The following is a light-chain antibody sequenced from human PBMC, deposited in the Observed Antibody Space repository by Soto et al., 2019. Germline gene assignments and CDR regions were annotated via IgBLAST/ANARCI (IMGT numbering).Light chain of an antibody. J-gene: IGKJ1*01. CDR3: QQYQTYWT. V-gene: IGKV1-5*03. CDR2: KAS. CDR1: QTISSW. Sequence: DIQMTQSPSTLSGSVGDRVTITCRASQTISSWLAWYQQKPGKAPKLLIYKASTLKSGVPSRFSGSGSGTEFTLTITNVQPDDFATYYCQQYQTYWTFGLGTKVDIK.